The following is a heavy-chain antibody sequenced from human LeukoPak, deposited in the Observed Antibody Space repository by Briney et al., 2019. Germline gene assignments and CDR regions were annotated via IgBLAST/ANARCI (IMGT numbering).Heavy chain of an antibody. CDR1: GYTFTSYD. V-gene: IGHV1-8*01. CDR3: ARGEGRGLRYFDWSLG. Sequence: ASVKVSCKASGYTFTSYDINWVRQATGQGLEWMGWMNPNSGNTGYAQKFQGRVTMTRNTSISTAYMELSSLRSEDTAVYYCARGEGRGLRYFDWSLGWGQGTLVTVSS. J-gene: IGHJ4*02. D-gene: IGHD3-9*01. CDR2: MNPNSGNT.